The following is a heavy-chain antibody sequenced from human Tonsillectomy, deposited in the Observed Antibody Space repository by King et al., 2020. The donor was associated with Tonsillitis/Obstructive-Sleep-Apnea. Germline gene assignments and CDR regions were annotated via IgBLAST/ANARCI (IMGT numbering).Heavy chain of an antibody. CDR1: GYSFTNYW. Sequence: QLVQSGAEVKKPGESLKISCKGSGYSFTNYWNAWVRQTPGKGLEWMGIIYPDDSDTRYSPSFQGQVTISADKSISSAYLQWSSLKASDTAMYYCARGAYDFWSCYYSQNYYYYYMDVWGKGTTVTVSS. D-gene: IGHD3-3*01. J-gene: IGHJ6*03. CDR3: ARGAYDFWSCYYSQNYYYYYMDV. V-gene: IGHV5-51*01. CDR2: IYPDDSDT.